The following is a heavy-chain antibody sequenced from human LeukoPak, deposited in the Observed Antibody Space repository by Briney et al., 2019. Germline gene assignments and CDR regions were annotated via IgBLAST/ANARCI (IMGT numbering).Heavy chain of an antibody. J-gene: IGHJ6*02. D-gene: IGHD3-22*01. CDR2: ISVSNGRT. CDR1: GYSFNTYG. Sequence: GASVSVSCKASGYSFNTYGVNWVRQVPGQGLEWLGWISVSNGRTNYAQKVQGRVTMTADTSTSTANMELRSLRSEDTAVYYCARDLTSHDSSGYYFYYNGMDVWGQGTTVSVSS. V-gene: IGHV1-18*01. CDR3: ARDLTSHDSSGYYFYYNGMDV.